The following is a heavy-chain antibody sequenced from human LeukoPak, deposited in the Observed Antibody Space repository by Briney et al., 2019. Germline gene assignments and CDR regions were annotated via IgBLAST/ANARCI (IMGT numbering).Heavy chain of an antibody. J-gene: IGHJ3*02. D-gene: IGHD3-9*01. CDR1: GFTFSSYS. Sequence: GGSLRLSCAASGFTFSSYSMNWVRQAPGKGLEWVSSISSSSSYIYYADSVKGRFTISRDNSKNTLYLQMNSLRAEDTAVYYCAKNYDILTGPNRAFDIWGQGTMVTVSS. CDR2: ISSSSSYI. V-gene: IGHV3-21*04. CDR3: AKNYDILTGPNRAFDI.